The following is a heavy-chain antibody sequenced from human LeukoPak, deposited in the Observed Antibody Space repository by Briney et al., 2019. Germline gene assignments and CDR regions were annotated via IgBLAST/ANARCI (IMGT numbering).Heavy chain of an antibody. Sequence: GASVKVSCKASGGTLSSYAISWVRQAPGQGLEWMGGIMTIFGTANYAQRFQGRVTITTDESTTTAYMELRSLRSDDTAVYYCARGGLLWFGELPQGEYFQHWGQGTLVTVSS. CDR2: IMTIFGTA. CDR3: ARGGLLWFGELPQGEYFQH. D-gene: IGHD3-10*01. J-gene: IGHJ1*01. V-gene: IGHV1-69*05. CDR1: GGTLSSYA.